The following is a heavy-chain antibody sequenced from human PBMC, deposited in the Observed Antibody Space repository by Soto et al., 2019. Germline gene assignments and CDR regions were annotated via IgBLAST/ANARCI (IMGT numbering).Heavy chain of an antibody. CDR1: GGTFSSYA. J-gene: IGHJ4*02. CDR2: IIPIFGTA. CDR3: ASSPIVLVVYATYYFDY. D-gene: IGHD2-8*01. V-gene: IGHV1-69*13. Sequence: SVKVSCKASGGTFSSYAISWVRQAPGQGLEWMGGIIPIFGTANYAQKFQGRVTITADESTSTAYMELSSLRSEDTAVYYCASSPIVLVVYATYYFDYWGQGTLVTVSS.